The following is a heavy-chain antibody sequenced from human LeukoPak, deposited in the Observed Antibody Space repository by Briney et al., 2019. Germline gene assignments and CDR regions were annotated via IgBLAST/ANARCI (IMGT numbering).Heavy chain of an antibody. Sequence: GASVKVSCKASGYTFTGYYIHWARQAPGQGLEWMGWINPNSGGSKYAQKFQGRVTMTRDTSISTAYMELSRLRYDDTAVYYCARGFDYYDSSGYNSDAFDIWGQGTMVTVSS. CDR1: GYTFTGYY. CDR3: ARGFDYYDSSGYNSDAFDI. D-gene: IGHD3-22*01. V-gene: IGHV1-2*02. J-gene: IGHJ3*02. CDR2: INPNSGGS.